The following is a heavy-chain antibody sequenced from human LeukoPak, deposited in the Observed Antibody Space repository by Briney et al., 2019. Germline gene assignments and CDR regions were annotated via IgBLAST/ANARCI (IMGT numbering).Heavy chain of an antibody. CDR2: INLSGGNT. V-gene: IGHV1-46*01. Sequence: ASVKVSCKASGDTFTFYYIHWVRQAPGQGLEWMGRINLSGGNTHYAQKFQGRVTMTRDTSTSTVYMELSRLRSDDTAVYYCARDRIGSKTYGMDVWGQGTTVTVSS. CDR1: GDTFTFYY. CDR3: ARDRIGSKTYGMDV. J-gene: IGHJ6*02. D-gene: IGHD1-26*01.